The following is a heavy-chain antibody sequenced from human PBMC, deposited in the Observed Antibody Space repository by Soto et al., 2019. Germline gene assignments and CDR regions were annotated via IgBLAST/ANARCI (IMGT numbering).Heavy chain of an antibody. J-gene: IGHJ3*01. D-gene: IGHD4-17*01. CDR1: GYNFTNHA. Sequence: HVEIVQSGAEVKMPGASVNVSCKSSGYNFTNHAMHWVRQAPGQRLEWLGWINAATGNTQYSQRFQDRLIIIRDTCASTASMELSSLRSEDTAVYYCVRGAARRPPVTRAFDLWGRGTFVTVSS. V-gene: IGHV1-3*01. CDR3: VRGAARRPPVTRAFDL. CDR2: INAATGNT.